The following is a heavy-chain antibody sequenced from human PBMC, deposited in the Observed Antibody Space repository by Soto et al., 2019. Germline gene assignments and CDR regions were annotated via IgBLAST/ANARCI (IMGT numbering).Heavy chain of an antibody. D-gene: IGHD3-10*01. J-gene: IGHJ5*01. V-gene: IGHV1-69*13. Sequence: SVKVSCKASGGTFSSYAISWVRQAPGQGLEWMGGIIPIFGTANYAQKFQGRVTITADESTSTAYMDLSSLRSDDTATYYCTRAYGAETFDFWGQGTRVTVSS. CDR1: GGTFSSYA. CDR3: TRAYGAETFDF. CDR2: IIPIFGTA.